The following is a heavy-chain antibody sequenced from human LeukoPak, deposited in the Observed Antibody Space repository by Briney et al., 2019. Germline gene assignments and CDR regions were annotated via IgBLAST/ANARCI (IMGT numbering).Heavy chain of an antibody. CDR1: GGSISSYY. V-gene: IGHV4-4*07. CDR2: VYNIERA. J-gene: IGHJ3*02. CDR3: ARGHNWDDVFDI. Sequence: SETLSLTCTVSGGSISSYYWSWIRQPAGKGLEWIGRVYNIERANYHPSLKSRVTMSVDTSKNQFSLKLGSVTAADTAVYYCARGHNWDDVFDIWGPGTVVTVSS. D-gene: IGHD1-26*01.